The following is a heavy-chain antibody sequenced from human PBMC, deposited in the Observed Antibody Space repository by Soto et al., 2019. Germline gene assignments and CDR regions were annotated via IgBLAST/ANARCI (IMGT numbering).Heavy chain of an antibody. V-gene: IGHV4-34*01. D-gene: IGHD3-3*01. CDR1: GGSFRGFY. J-gene: IGHJ5*02. CDR3: ARASITIFGVVIITEWFDP. CDR2: INHVGST. Sequence: SETLSLTCAVSGGSFRGFYWTWIRQSPGKGLEWLGDINHVGSTNYNPSLKSRVTISVDTSKNQFSLKLSSVTAADTAVYYCARASITIFGVVIITEWFDPWGQGTLVTVSS.